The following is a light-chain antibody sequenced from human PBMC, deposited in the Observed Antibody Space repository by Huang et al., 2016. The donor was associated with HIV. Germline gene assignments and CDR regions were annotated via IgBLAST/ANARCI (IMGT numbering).Light chain of an antibody. CDR1: QNISNY. V-gene: IGKV3-11*01. Sequence: EIVLTQSPATLSLSPGARATHSCRASQNISNYFAWYQQKPGQAPRLLIYDASNRATGIPARFSGGGSGTDFTLTISSLEPEDFAVYYCQQRSRWPPTFGPGTTVEIK. J-gene: IGKJ3*01. CDR3: QQRSRWPPT. CDR2: DAS.